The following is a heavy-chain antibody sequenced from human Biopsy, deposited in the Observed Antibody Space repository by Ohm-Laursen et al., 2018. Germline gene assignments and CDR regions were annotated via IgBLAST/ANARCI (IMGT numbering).Heavy chain of an antibody. CDR1: GGSISSGGYY. Sequence: SDTLSLTCSVSGGSISSGGYYWSWIRQFPGKGLELLGYIYNVESTYYNPSLKSRVLTSGDASRNQYSLKLTSVTAADTAVYYCVRDRRDWYEPWGQGTLVTVSS. V-gene: IGHV4-31*03. CDR2: IYNVEST. CDR3: VRDRRDWYEP. J-gene: IGHJ5*02.